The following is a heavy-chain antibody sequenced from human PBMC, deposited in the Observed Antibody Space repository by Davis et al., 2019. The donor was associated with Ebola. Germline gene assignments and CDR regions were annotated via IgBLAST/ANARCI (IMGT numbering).Heavy chain of an antibody. CDR2: IRSKAYGGTT. CDR3: TTAFWSGYYSDLARYYYYYMDV. Sequence: PGGSLRLSCTASGFTFGDYAMSWFRQAPGKGLEWVGFIRSKAYGGTTEYAASVKGRFTISRDDSKSIAYLQMNSLKTEDTAVYYCTTAFWSGYYSDLARYYYYYMDVWGKGTTVTVSS. D-gene: IGHD3-3*01. J-gene: IGHJ6*03. CDR1: GFTFGDYA. V-gene: IGHV3-49*03.